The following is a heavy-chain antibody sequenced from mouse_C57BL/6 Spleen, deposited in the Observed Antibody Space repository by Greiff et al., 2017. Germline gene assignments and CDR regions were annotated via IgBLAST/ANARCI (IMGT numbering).Heavy chain of an antibody. V-gene: IGHV5-16*01. Sequence: DVMLVESEGGLVQPGSSMKLSCTASGFTFSDYYMAWVRQVPEKGLEWVANINYDGSSTYYLDSLKSRFIISRDNAKNILYLQMSSLKSEDTATYYCARDEGLRLFAYWGQGTLVTVSA. CDR1: GFTFSDYY. CDR3: ARDEGLRLFAY. D-gene: IGHD3-2*02. CDR2: INYDGSST. J-gene: IGHJ3*01.